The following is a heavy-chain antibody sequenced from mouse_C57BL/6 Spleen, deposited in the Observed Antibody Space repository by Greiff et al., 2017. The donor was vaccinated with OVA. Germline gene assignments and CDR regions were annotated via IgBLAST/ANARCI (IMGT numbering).Heavy chain of an antibody. CDR1: GFNIKDDY. Sequence: EVQVVESGAELVRPGASVKLSCTASGFNIKDDYMHWVKQRPEQGLEWIGRIDPENGDTEYAPKFQGKATITADTSSNTAYLQLSSLTSEDTAVYYCSTAYAYWGPGTLVTVST. J-gene: IGHJ3*01. CDR3: STAYAY. CDR2: IDPENGDT. D-gene: IGHD2-12*01. V-gene: IGHV14-4*01.